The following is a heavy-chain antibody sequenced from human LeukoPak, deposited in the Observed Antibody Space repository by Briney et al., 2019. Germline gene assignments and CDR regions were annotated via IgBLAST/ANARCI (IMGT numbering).Heavy chain of an antibody. J-gene: IGHJ5*02. D-gene: IGHD2-15*01. CDR2: IYYSGST. CDR3: ARRYCSGGSCPFDP. Sequence: SETLSLTCTVSGGSVSTTSYYWGWIRQPPGKGLEWIGSIYYSGSTYYNPSLKSRVTISVDTSKNQFSLKLSSVTAADTAVYYCARRYCSGGSCPFDPWGQGTLATVSS. V-gene: IGHV4-39*01. CDR1: GGSVSTTSYY.